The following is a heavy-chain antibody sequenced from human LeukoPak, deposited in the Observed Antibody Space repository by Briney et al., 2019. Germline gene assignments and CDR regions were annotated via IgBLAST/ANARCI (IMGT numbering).Heavy chain of an antibody. CDR3: ARAPGRYSGYDS. Sequence: SETLSLTCAVYGGSFSGYYWSWIRQPPGKGLEWIREINHSGSTNYNPSLKSRVTISVDTSKNQFSLKLSSVTAADTAVYYCARAPGRYSGYDSWGQGTLVTVSS. D-gene: IGHD5-12*01. V-gene: IGHV4-34*01. CDR1: GGSFSGYY. J-gene: IGHJ5*02. CDR2: INHSGST.